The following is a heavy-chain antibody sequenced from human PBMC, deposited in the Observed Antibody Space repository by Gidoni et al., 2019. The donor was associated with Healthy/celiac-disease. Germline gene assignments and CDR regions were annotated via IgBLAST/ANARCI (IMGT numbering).Heavy chain of an antibody. CDR1: GFTFSSYS. CDR2: ISSSSSYI. J-gene: IGHJ3*02. CDR3: ARPRSCIMITFGGVDCDDAFDI. V-gene: IGHV3-21*01. Sequence: EVQLVESGGGLVKPGGSLRLSCAASGFTFSSYSMHWVRQAPGKGLEWVSSISSSSSYIYYADSVKGRFTISRDNAKNSLYLQMNSLRAEDTAVYYCARPRSCIMITFGGVDCDDAFDIWGQGTMVTVSS. D-gene: IGHD3-16*01.